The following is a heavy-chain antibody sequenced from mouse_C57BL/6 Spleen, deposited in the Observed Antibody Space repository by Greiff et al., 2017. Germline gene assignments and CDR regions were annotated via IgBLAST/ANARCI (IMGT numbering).Heavy chain of an antibody. D-gene: IGHD1-1*01. J-gene: IGHJ1*03. CDR1: GYTFTSYW. CDR2: IDPSDSET. CDR3: AKGLYYYGSSLWYFDV. V-gene: IGHV1-52*01. Sequence: QVQLQQPGAELVRPGSSVKLSCKASGYTFTSYWMHWVKQRPIQGLEWIGNIDPSDSETHYNQKFKDKDTLTVDKSSSTAYMQLSSLTSEDSAVYYCAKGLYYYGSSLWYFDVWGTGTTVTVSS.